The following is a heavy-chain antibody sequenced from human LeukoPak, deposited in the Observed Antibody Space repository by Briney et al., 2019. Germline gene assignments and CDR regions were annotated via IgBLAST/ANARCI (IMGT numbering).Heavy chain of an antibody. J-gene: IGHJ4*02. CDR2: IYHSGST. D-gene: IGHD1-26*01. V-gene: IGHV4-4*02. Sequence: SETLSLTCAVSGGSISSSNWWSWVRQPPGKGLEWIGEIYHSGSTNYNPSLKSRVTISVDTSKNQFSLKLSSVTAADTAVYYCAREAQWELLNYYYFDYWGQGTLVTVSS. CDR3: AREAQWELLNYYYFDY. CDR1: GGSISSSNW.